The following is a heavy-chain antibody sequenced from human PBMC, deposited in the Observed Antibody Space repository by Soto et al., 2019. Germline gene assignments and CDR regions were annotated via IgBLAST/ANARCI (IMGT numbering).Heavy chain of an antibody. CDR1: GYTFGNYG. V-gene: IGHV1-18*04. J-gene: IGHJ4*02. D-gene: IGHD3-10*01. CDR3: ARLGASYGPISH. CDR2: INADTGNT. Sequence: QVQLVQSGGEVRKPGASVKVSCKAAGYTFGNYGISWVRQAPGQGLEWMGWINADTGNTKYAQNLQGRVTMTTDTATITVYMELRSLRSGDTARYYCARLGASYGPISHWGQGTLVTVSS.